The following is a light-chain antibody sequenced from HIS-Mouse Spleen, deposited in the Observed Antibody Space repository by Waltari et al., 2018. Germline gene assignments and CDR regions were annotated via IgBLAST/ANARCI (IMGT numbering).Light chain of an antibody. CDR1: SSDVGGYTY. CDR2: EVS. J-gene: IGLJ2*01. CDR3: SSYAGSNNLV. V-gene: IGLV2-8*01. Sequence: QSALTQPPSASGSPGQSVTIPCTGTSSDVGGYTYLSWYQQHPGKAPKLMIYEVSKRPSGVPDRFSGSKSGNTASLTVSGLQAEDEADYYCSSYAGSNNLVFGGGTKLTVL.